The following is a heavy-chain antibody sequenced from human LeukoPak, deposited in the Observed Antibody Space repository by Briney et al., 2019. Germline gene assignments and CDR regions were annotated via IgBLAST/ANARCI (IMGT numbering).Heavy chain of an antibody. V-gene: IGHV3-23*01. CDR2: ISGSGGST. CDR3: AKAGTPFDYYYYYMDV. J-gene: IGHJ6*03. Sequence: GGSLRLSCAASGFTFSSYAMSWVRQAPGKGLEWVSAISGSGGSTYYADSVKGRFTISRDNSKNTLYLQMNSLRVEDTAVYYCAKAGTPFDYYYYYMDVWGKGTTVTVSS. D-gene: IGHD6-13*01. CDR1: GFTFSSYA.